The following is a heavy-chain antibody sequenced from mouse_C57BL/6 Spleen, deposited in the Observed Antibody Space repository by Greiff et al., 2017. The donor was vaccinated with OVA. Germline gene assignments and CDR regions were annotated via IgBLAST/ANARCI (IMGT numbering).Heavy chain of an antibody. V-gene: IGHV1-53*01. CDR3: ARPFITTVVATGYFDV. J-gene: IGHJ1*03. CDR1: GYTFTSYW. Sequence: QVQLQQPGTELVKPGASVKLSCKASGYTFTSYWMHWVKQRPGQGLEWIGNINPSNGGTNYNEKFKSKATLTVDKSSSTAYMQLSSLTSEDSAVYYCARPFITTVVATGYFDVWGTGTTVTVSS. CDR2: INPSNGGT. D-gene: IGHD1-1*01.